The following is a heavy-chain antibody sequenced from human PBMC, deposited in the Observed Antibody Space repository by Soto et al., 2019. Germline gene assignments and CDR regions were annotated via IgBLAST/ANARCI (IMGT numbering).Heavy chain of an antibody. CDR1: GGTFSSYT. D-gene: IGHD3-10*01. Sequence: QVQLVQSGAEVKKPGSSVKVSCKASGGTFSSYTISWVRQAPGQGLEWMGRIIPILGFANYAQKFQGRVTITADKSTGTAYMELSSLRSEDTAVYYCATLTFGEPPYYYYGMDVWGQGTTVTVSS. CDR2: IIPILGFA. CDR3: ATLTFGEPPYYYYGMDV. J-gene: IGHJ6*02. V-gene: IGHV1-69*02.